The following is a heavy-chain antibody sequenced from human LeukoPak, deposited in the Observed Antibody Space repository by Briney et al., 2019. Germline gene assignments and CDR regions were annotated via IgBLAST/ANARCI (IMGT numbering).Heavy chain of an antibody. Sequence: SGTLSLTCAVYGGSFSGYYWTWIRQPPGKGLEWIGEINHSGSTNYNPSLRSRVTISVDTSKNQFSLKVSSVTAADTAVYYCARGPSFRRALDYWGQGTLVTVSS. CDR1: GGSFSGYY. J-gene: IGHJ4*02. CDR2: INHSGST. D-gene: IGHD2/OR15-2a*01. CDR3: ARGPSFRRALDY. V-gene: IGHV4-34*01.